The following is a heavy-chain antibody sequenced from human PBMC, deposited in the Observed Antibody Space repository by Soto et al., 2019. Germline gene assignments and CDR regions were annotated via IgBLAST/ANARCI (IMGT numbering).Heavy chain of an antibody. J-gene: IGHJ6*02. D-gene: IGHD3-10*01. Sequence: ASVKVSCKASGYTFTSYGINWVRQAPGRGLEWMGWINPGNGNTKYSQQFQGRVSITADKATSTAYMELSNLRPEDTAIYYCAKARGYGSGRNNHYYGMDVWGQGTTVTVSS. CDR2: INPGNGNT. CDR1: GYTFTSYG. CDR3: AKARGYGSGRNNHYYGMDV. V-gene: IGHV1-3*01.